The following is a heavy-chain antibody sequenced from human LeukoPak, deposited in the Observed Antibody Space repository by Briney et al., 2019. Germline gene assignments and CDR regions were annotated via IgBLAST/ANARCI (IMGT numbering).Heavy chain of an antibody. CDR3: ARTRGYNYGYPDY. CDR1: GFTFSSYS. J-gene: IGHJ4*02. Sequence: GGSLRLSCAASGFTFSSYSMNWVRQAPGKGLEWVSYISSSGSTLYYADSVKGRFTISRDNANNSLYLQMNGLGAEDTAVYYCARTRGYNYGYPDYWGQGALVTVSS. D-gene: IGHD5-18*01. CDR2: ISSSGSTL. V-gene: IGHV3-48*01.